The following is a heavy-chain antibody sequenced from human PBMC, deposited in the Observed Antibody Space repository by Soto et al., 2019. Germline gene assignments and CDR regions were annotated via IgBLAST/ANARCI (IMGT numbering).Heavy chain of an antibody. CDR3: ARSAPMEAGDKYYYDF. CDR1: GGNFNTFG. V-gene: IGHV1-69*01. Sequence: QVQLVQSGAEVKKTGSSVKVSCKASGGNFNTFGFIWVRQAPGQGLEWMGGIIPFFGTAKYSQKFEDKITITADESTNTVYMDLRSLTFEDTAIYYCARSAPMEAGDKYYYDFWGQGALITVSS. D-gene: IGHD3-16*01. CDR2: IIPFFGTA. J-gene: IGHJ4*02.